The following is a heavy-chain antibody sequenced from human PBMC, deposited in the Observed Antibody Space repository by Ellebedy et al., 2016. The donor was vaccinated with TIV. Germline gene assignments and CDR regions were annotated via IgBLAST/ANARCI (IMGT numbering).Heavy chain of an antibody. Sequence: MPSETLSLTCTVSGFAIRSGYYWGWTRQPPGKVLEWIGSFYHSGSTHYNPSLKSRVTISVDTSKNQFPLNLSSVTAADTAVYYCARDRGYQGSFDYWGQGTLVTVSS. CDR1: GFAIRSGYY. CDR3: ARDRGYQGSFDY. J-gene: IGHJ4*02. D-gene: IGHD6-25*01. V-gene: IGHV4-38-2*02. CDR2: FYHSGST.